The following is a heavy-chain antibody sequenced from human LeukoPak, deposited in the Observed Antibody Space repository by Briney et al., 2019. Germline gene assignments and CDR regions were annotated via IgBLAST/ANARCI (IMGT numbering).Heavy chain of an antibody. CDR1: GFTFSSYS. CDR3: ARDGDPSPSGSDWFDP. V-gene: IGHV3-21*01. D-gene: IGHD6-6*01. Sequence: GGSLRLSCAASGFTFSSYSMNWVRQAPGKGLEWVSSISSSSSYIYYADSVKGRFTISRDNAKNSLYLQMNSLRAEDTAVYYCARDGDPSPSGSDWFDPWGQGTLVTVSS. CDR2: ISSSSSYI. J-gene: IGHJ5*02.